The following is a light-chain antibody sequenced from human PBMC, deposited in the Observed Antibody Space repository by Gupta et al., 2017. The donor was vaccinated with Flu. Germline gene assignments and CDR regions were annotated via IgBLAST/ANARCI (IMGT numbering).Light chain of an antibody. CDR1: QSVLYSSNNKNY. CDR3: QQYYRLPRT. CDR2: WAS. J-gene: IGKJ1*01. V-gene: IGKV4-1*01. Sequence: DIVMTQSPDSLAVSLGERATINCKSSQSVLYSSNNKNYSAWYQQKPGQPPKLLIYWASTRESGVPDRFSGSGSGTDFTLTISSLQAEDVAVYYCQQYYRLPRTFGQGTKVEIK.